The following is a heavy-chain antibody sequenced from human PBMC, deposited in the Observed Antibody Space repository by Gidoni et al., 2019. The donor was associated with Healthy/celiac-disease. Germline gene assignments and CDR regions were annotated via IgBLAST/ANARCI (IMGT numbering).Heavy chain of an antibody. D-gene: IGHD3-10*01. Sequence: EVQLVESGGGLVQPGRYLRLSCAASGFTFADDAMHWVRQAPGKGLEWFSGISWNSGSIGYADSVKGRFTISRDNAKNSLYLQMNSLRAEDTALYYCAKDIGVTMVRGVIFLGAFDIWGQGTMVTVSS. CDR3: AKDIGVTMVRGVIFLGAFDI. V-gene: IGHV3-9*01. CDR2: ISWNSGSI. J-gene: IGHJ3*02. CDR1: GFTFADDA.